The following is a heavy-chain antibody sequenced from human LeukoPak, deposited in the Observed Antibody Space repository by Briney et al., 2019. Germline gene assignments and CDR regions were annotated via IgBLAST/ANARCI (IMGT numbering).Heavy chain of an antibody. Sequence: ASVKVSCKASGYTFTGYYMHWVRQAPGQGLEWMGWINPNSGGTNYAQKFQGWVTMTRDTSISTAYMELSRLRSDDTAVYYCARYCSSTSCYHTPPDAFDIWGQGTMVTVSS. CDR3: ARYCSSTSCYHTPPDAFDI. J-gene: IGHJ3*02. V-gene: IGHV1-2*04. D-gene: IGHD2-2*01. CDR1: GYTFTGYY. CDR2: INPNSGGT.